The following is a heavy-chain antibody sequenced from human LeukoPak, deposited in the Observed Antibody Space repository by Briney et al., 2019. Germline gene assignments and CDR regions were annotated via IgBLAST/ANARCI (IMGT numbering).Heavy chain of an antibody. CDR1: GFTFSSYS. J-gene: IGHJ4*02. CDR3: ASRSSGWLSDY. CDR2: ISSSSSYI. V-gene: IGHV3-21*01. Sequence: GGSLRLSCAASGFTFSSYSMNWVRQAPGKGLEWVSSISSSSSYIYYADSVKGRFTISRDNAKNSLYLHMNSLRAEDTAVYYCASRSSGWLSDYWGQGTLVTVSS. D-gene: IGHD6-19*01.